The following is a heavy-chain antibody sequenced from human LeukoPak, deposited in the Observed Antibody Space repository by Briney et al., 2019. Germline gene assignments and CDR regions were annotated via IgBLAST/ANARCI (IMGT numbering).Heavy chain of an antibody. D-gene: IGHD4-17*01. Sequence: PSQTLSLTCTVSGGSISSGSYYWSWIRQPAGKGLEWIGRIYTSGSTYYNSSLKSRVTISVDTSKNQFSLRLSSVTAADTAVYYCARVHYGDSGLGSDIFDYWGQGTLVTVSS. J-gene: IGHJ4*02. V-gene: IGHV4-61*02. CDR2: IYTSGST. CDR3: ARVHYGDSGLGSDIFDY. CDR1: GGSISSGSYY.